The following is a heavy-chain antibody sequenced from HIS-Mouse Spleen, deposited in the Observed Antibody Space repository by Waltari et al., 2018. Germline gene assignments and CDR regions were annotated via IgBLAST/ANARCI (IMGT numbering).Heavy chain of an antibody. J-gene: IGHJ2*01. Sequence: QVQLVESGGGVVQPGRSLRLSCAASGFTFSSYGMHWVRQAPGKGLEWVAVIWYDGSNKYYADSVKGRFTISRDNSKNTLYLQMNSLRAEDTAVYYCAKYARRPIAVADDSYWYFDLWGRGTLVTVSS. V-gene: IGHV3-33*06. CDR2: IWYDGSNK. CDR1: GFTFSSYG. D-gene: IGHD6-19*01. CDR3: AKYARRPIAVADDSYWYFDL.